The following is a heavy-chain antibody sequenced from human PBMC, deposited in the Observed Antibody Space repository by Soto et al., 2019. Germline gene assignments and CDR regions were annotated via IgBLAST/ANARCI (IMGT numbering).Heavy chain of an antibody. V-gene: IGHV1-24*01. Sequence: ASVKVSCKVSGYTLTELSMHWVRQAPGKGLEWMGGFDPEDGETIYAQKFQGRVTMTEDTSTDTAYMELSSLRSEDTAVYYCATLGVGTVTTDRYYYYYMDVWGKGTTVTVSS. J-gene: IGHJ6*03. CDR3: ATLGVGTVTTDRYYYYYMDV. D-gene: IGHD4-17*01. CDR1: GYTLTELS. CDR2: FDPEDGET.